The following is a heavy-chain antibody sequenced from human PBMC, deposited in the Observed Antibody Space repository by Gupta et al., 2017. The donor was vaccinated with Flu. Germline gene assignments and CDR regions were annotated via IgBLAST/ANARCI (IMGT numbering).Heavy chain of an antibody. D-gene: IGHD2-2*01. Sequence: QVQLQESGPGLVKPSETLSLTCAVSGYSISSGYYWGWIRQPPGKGLEWIGSIYHSGSTYYTPSLKSRVTISLDTAKNQFSLRLSSVPAADTAVYYCATDQTSTSYYFDYWGQGTLVTVSS. CDR2: IYHSGST. CDR1: GYSISSGYY. J-gene: IGHJ4*02. CDR3: ATDQTSTSYYFDY. V-gene: IGHV4-38-2*02.